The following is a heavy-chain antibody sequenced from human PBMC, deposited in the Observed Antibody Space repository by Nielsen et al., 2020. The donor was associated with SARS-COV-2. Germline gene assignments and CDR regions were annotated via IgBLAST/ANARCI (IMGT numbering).Heavy chain of an antibody. CDR3: ATLVLPTNPDY. V-gene: IGHV3-23*01. J-gene: IGHJ4*02. CDR2: ISSGGKT. Sequence: GGSLRLSCAASGFTFSSYSLSWVRQAPGKGLEWVSGISSGGKTYYADSLKVRFTISRDNSKNTVYLQMSSLRAEDTAVYYCATLVLPTNPDYWGQGTLVTVSS. CDR1: GFTFSSYS. D-gene: IGHD2/OR15-2a*01.